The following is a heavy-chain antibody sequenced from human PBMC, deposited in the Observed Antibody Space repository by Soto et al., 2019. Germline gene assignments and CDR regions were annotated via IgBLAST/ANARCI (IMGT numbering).Heavy chain of an antibody. CDR2: IYYSGRT. V-gene: IGHV4-31*03. CDR3: ARDRDYYGMDV. Sequence: QVQLQESGPGLVKLSQTLSLTCTVSGGSISSGGYYWSWIRQHPVKGLEWIGYIYYSGRTYYKPSLKSRVTISVDTSKNQFSLKLSSVTAADTAVYYCARDRDYYGMDVWGQGTTVTVSS. CDR1: GGSISSGGYY. J-gene: IGHJ6*02.